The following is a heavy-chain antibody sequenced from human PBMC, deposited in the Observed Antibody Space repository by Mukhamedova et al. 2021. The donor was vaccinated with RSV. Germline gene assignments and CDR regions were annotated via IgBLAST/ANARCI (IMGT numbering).Heavy chain of an antibody. Sequence: YAQKFQGRVTITADESTSTAYMELSSLRSEDTAVYYCARVTNWNLDYWGQGTLVTVSS. J-gene: IGHJ4*02. D-gene: IGHD1-1*01. CDR3: ARVTNWNLDY. V-gene: IGHV1-69*01.